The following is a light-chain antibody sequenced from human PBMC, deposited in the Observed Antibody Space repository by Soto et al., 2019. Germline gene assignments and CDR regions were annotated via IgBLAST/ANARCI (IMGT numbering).Light chain of an antibody. CDR1: QSISRW. V-gene: IGKV1-5*01. CDR2: DAS. J-gene: IGKJ4*01. CDR3: QQFHSYQLT. Sequence: DIQMTQSHSTLSASVGDRVTMTCRASQSISRWLAWSQQKPGKAPKLLIYDASNLGRGVPSGFSGSGSGTEFTLTISCLQPDEFATDYCQQFHSYQLTFGGGTKVEIK.